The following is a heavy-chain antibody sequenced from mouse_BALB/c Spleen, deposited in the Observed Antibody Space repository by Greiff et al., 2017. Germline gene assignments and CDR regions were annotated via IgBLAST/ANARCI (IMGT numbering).Heavy chain of an antibody. J-gene: IGHJ3*01. CDR3: ASFDGYYFFAY. V-gene: IGHV1-14*01. CDR1: GYTFTSYV. D-gene: IGHD2-3*01. CDR2: INPYNDGT. Sequence: EVKLMESGPELVKPGASVKMSCKASGYTFTSYVMHWVKQKPGQGLEWIGYINPYNDGTKYNEKFKGKATLTSDKSSSTAYMELSSLTSEDSAVYYCASFDGYYFFAYWGQGTLVTVSA.